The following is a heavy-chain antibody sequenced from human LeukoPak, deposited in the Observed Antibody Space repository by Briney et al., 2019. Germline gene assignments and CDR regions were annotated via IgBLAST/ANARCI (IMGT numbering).Heavy chain of an antibody. Sequence: QTGGSLRLSCAASGFTFSIYVMHWVRQAPGKGLEWVAVISYDGSNKYYADSVKGRFTISRDNSKNTLYLQMSSLRAEDTAVYYCATHPGDYWFGYLQLWGQGTLVTVSS. CDR3: ATHPGDYWFGYLQL. CDR1: GFTFSIYV. CDR2: ISYDGSNK. V-gene: IGHV3-30*03. D-gene: IGHD3-10*01. J-gene: IGHJ4*02.